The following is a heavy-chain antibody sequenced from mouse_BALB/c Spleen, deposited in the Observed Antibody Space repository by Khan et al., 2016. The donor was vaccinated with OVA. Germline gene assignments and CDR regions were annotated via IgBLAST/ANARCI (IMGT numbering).Heavy chain of an antibody. D-gene: IGHD1-1*01. Sequence: VQLQEPGAELMKPGAPVKISCKATGYTFSSYWIEWVNQRPGHGLEWIGEILPGSGRINYNEKSKGKATFTADTSSNTAYMQLSNLTSDDSAVYYCARGNYYGSSSWFGYWGQGTLVTVSA. CDR3: ARGNYYGSSSWFGY. CDR2: ILPGSGRI. J-gene: IGHJ3*01. CDR1: GYTFSSYW. V-gene: IGHV1-9*01.